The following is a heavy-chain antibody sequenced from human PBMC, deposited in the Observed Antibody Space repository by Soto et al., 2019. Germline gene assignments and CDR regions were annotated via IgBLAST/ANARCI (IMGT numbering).Heavy chain of an antibody. J-gene: IGHJ4*02. CDR2: ISGSGGST. CDR1: GFTFSSYA. Sequence: GGSLRLSCAASGFTFSSYALSWVRQAPGKGLEWVSAISGSGGSTYYADSVKGRFTISRDNSKNTLYLQMNSLRAEDTAVYYCAKIPTPSSSSLGFDYWGQGTLVTVSS. D-gene: IGHD6-6*01. CDR3: AKIPTPSSSSLGFDY. V-gene: IGHV3-23*01.